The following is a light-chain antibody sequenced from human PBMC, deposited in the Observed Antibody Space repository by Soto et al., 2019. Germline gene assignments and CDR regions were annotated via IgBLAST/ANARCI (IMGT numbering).Light chain of an antibody. J-gene: IGLJ1*01. Sequence: QSVLTQSSSASASLGSSVKLTCTLSSGHSSYIIAWHQQQPGKAPRYLLKLEGSGSYNKGSAVPDRFSGSSSGADRYLTISNLQFEDEADYYCETWDSNTRVFGTGTKLTVL. V-gene: IGLV4-60*02. CDR2: LEGSGSY. CDR1: SGHSSYI. CDR3: ETWDSNTRV.